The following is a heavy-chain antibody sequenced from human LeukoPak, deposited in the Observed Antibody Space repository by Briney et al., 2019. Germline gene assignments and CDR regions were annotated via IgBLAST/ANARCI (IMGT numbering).Heavy chain of an antibody. CDR1: GYTFNNYD. J-gene: IGHJ4*02. V-gene: IGHV1-8*01. D-gene: IGHD4-23*01. CDR3: ARSPTTVITPVY. CDR2: INPDSGNT. Sequence: ASVKVSCKASGYTFNNYDINWVRQATGQGLEWMGWINPDSGNTGYAQKFQGRVTMTRNTSISTAYMELSSLRSEDTAVYYCARSPTTVITPVYWGQGTLVTVSS.